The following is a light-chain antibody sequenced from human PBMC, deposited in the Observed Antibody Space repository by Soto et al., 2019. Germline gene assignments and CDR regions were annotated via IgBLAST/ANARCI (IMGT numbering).Light chain of an antibody. CDR3: SSYTSSSTSRV. Sequence: QSALTQPASVSGSPGQSITISCTGTSSDVGGYNYVSWYQQHPGKAPKLMIYDVSNRPSGVSNRFSGSKSGNTASLTISGLQAEDEADYYCSSYTSSSTSRVFGGGTKVTV. J-gene: IGLJ2*01. CDR2: DVS. V-gene: IGLV2-14*01. CDR1: SSDVGGYNY.